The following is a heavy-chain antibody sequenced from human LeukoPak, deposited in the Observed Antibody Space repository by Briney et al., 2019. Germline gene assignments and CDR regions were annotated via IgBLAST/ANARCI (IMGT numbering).Heavy chain of an antibody. CDR1: GYSISSGYY. V-gene: IGHV4-38-2*01. J-gene: IGHJ4*02. D-gene: IGHD3-10*01. Sequence: SETLSLTCAVSGYSISSGYYWGWIRHPPGKGLEWIGSIYHSGSTYYNPSLKSRVTISVDTSKNQFSLKLSSVTAADTAVYYCARHASGYYGSGSSPPFDYWGQGTLVTVSS. CDR2: IYHSGST. CDR3: ARHASGYYGSGSSPPFDY.